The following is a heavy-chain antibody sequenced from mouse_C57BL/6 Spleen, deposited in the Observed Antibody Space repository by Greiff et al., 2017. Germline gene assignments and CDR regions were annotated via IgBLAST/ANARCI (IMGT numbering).Heavy chain of an antibody. V-gene: IGHV2-9-1*01. CDR2: IWTGGGT. J-gene: IGHJ4*01. Sequence: VHLVESGPGLVAPSQSLSITCTVSGFSLTSYAISWVRQPPGKGLEWLGVIWTGGGTNYNSALKSRLSISKDNSKSQVFLKMNSLQTDDTASYYCARWVYGSSSPMDYWGQGTSVTVSS. CDR1: GFSLTSYA. D-gene: IGHD1-1*01. CDR3: ARWVYGSSSPMDY.